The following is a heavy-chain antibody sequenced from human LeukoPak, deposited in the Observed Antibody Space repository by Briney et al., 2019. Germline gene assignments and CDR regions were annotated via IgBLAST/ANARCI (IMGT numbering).Heavy chain of an antibody. J-gene: IGHJ4*02. V-gene: IGHV4-59*08. CDR1: GGSISSYY. D-gene: IGHD6-19*01. CDR2: IYYSGST. CDR3: ARRPVAGTFDY. Sequence: SETLSLTCTVSGGSISSYYWSWIRQPPGKGLEWIGYIYYSGSTNYNPSLKSRVTISVDTSKNQSSLKLSSVTAADTAVYYCARRPVAGTFDYWGQGTLVTVSS.